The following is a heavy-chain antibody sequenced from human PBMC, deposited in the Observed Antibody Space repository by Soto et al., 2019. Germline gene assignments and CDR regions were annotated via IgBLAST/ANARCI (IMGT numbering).Heavy chain of an antibody. D-gene: IGHD6-25*01. Sequence: QVQLQDSAPGLVKPSQTLSLTCTVSGASVSSGLYFWNWIRQLPWKGLQWLGHVHPNGNIYYNPSLQSRCTMSVDTSNNQVSLPPNSVTVADTAVYYCVRGSDPYKCGFWGQGALVTGSS. CDR3: VRGSDPYKCGF. CDR2: VHPNGNI. J-gene: IGHJ1*01. V-gene: IGHV4-31*03. CDR1: GASVSSGLYF.